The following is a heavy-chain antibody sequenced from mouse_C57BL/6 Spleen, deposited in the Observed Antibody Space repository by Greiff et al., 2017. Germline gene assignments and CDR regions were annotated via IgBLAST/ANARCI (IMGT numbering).Heavy chain of an antibody. Sequence: QVQLQQPGAELVKPGASVKLSCKASGHTFTSYWMHWVKQRPGQGLEWIGMIHPNSGSTNYNDKFKSKATLTVAKSSSTDYMQRSSLTSEDSAVYYCAREDFYYAMDYWGPGASVTDSS. CDR2: IHPNSGST. J-gene: IGHJ4*01. CDR1: GHTFTSYW. V-gene: IGHV1-64*01. CDR3: AREDFYYAMDY.